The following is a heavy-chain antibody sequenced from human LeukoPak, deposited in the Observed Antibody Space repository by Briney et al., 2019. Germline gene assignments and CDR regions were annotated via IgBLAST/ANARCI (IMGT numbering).Heavy chain of an antibody. CDR1: GFTFSSYG. CDR2: ISYDGSNK. CDR3: ARGLYCSFTSCQTSDNWFDP. D-gene: IGHD2-2*01. Sequence: GRSLRLSCAASGFTFSSYGMHWVRQAPGKGLEWVAVISYDGSNKYYADSVKGRFTISRDNSKNTLFLQMNSLRAEDTAVYYCARGLYCSFTSCQTSDNWFDPWGQGTLVTVSS. V-gene: IGHV3-30*03. J-gene: IGHJ5*02.